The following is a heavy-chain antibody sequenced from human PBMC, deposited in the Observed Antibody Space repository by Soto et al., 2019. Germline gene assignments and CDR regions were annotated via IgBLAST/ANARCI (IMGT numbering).Heavy chain of an antibody. J-gene: IGHJ6*02. D-gene: IGHD2-15*01. V-gene: IGHV1-69*06. CDR1: GGTFSSYA. CDR3: ASSPVSWIVGMDV. Sequence: SVKVSCKASGGTFSSYAMSWVRQAPGQGLEWMGGIIPIFGTANYAQKFQGRVTITADKSTSTAYMELSSLRSEDTAVYYCASSPVSWIVGMDVWGQGTTVTVSS. CDR2: IIPIFGTA.